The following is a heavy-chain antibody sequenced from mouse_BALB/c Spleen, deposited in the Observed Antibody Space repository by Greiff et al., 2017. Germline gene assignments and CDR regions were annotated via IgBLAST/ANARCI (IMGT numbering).Heavy chain of an antibody. CDR3: ARGTYYDYDKGKGFDY. CDR1: GYTFTDYA. D-gene: IGHD2-4*01. CDR2: ISTYYGNT. J-gene: IGHJ2*01. Sequence: VQLQQSGPELVRPGVSVKISCKGSGYTFTDYAMHWVKQSHAKSLEWIGVISTYYGNTNYNQKFKGKATMTVDKSSSTAYMELARLTSEDSAIYYCARGTYYDYDKGKGFDYWGQGTTLTVSS. V-gene: IGHV1-67*01.